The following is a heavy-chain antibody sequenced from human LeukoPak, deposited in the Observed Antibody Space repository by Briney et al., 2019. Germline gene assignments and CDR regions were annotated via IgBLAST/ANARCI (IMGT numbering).Heavy chain of an antibody. Sequence: GGSLRLSCAASGFTFSSYWMHWVRHAPGKGLVWVSRINSDRSSTSYADSVKGRFTISRDNAKNTLYLQMNSLRAEDTAVYYCARVQGHPPNGLDIWGQGTMVTVSS. CDR1: GFTFSSYW. CDR3: ARVQGHPPNGLDI. D-gene: IGHD2-8*01. V-gene: IGHV3-74*01. CDR2: INSDRSST. J-gene: IGHJ3*02.